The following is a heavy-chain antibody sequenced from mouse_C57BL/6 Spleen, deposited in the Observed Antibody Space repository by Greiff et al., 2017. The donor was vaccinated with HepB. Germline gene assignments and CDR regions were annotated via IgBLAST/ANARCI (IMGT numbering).Heavy chain of an antibody. D-gene: IGHD2-3*01. J-gene: IGHJ3*01. CDR1: GYTFTSYW. Sequence: QVQLQQPGAELVRPGSSVKLSCKASGYTFTSYWMHWVKQRPIQGLEWIGNIDPSDSETHYNQKFKDKATLTVDKSSSTAYMQLSSLTSEDSAVYYCARSHDGYYPAWFAYWGQGTLVTVSA. V-gene: IGHV1-52*01. CDR2: IDPSDSET. CDR3: ARSHDGYYPAWFAY.